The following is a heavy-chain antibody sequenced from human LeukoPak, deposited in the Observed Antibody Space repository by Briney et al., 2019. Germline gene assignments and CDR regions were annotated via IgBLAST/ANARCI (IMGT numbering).Heavy chain of an antibody. Sequence: PGGSLRLSCAASGFTVNSNYMSWVRQAPGKGLEWVSVIYSGGSTYYADSVKGRFTISRDNSKNTLYLQMNSLRAEGTAVYYCASMYFSQYLQHWGQGTLVTVSS. CDR2: IYSGGST. CDR1: GFTVNSNY. CDR3: ASMYFSQYLQH. V-gene: IGHV3-53*01. J-gene: IGHJ1*01. D-gene: IGHD2-8*01.